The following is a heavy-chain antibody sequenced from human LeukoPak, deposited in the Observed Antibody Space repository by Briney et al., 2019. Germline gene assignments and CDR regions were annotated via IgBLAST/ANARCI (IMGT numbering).Heavy chain of an antibody. CDR1: GFSLSTSDTRGMC. D-gene: IGHD2-8*01. Sequence: SGPALVKPTLTLTLTCTFSGFSLSTSDTRGMCVSWIRQPPGKALECLARIDWDDDKYYSTSLKTRLTISKYTSKNQVVLTMTNMDPADTATYYCARMVSGYYYYYMDVWGKGATVTVSS. CDR3: ARMVSGYYYYYMDV. J-gene: IGHJ6*03. V-gene: IGHV2-70*11. CDR2: IDWDDDK.